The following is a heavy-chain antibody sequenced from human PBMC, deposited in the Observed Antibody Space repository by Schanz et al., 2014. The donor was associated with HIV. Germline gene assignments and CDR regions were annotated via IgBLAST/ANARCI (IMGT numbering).Heavy chain of an antibody. CDR2: IWFDGSNQ. J-gene: IGHJ4*02. CDR3: AREGGNLVEGGYFFDY. V-gene: IGHV3-33*01. CDR1: GFTFSSYG. Sequence: QVQLVESGGRVVQPGRSLRLSCATSGFTFSSYGMHWVRQAPGKGLEWVAVIWFDGSNQYYIDSVKGRFTISRDNSKNTLYLHMNSLRVEDTAVYYCAREGGNLVEGGYFFDYWGQGTLVTVSS. D-gene: IGHD2-15*01.